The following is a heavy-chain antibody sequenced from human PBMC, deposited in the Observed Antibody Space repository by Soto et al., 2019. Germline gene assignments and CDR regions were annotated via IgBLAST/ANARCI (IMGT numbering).Heavy chain of an antibody. Sequence: EVQLLESGGGLVQPGGSLRLSCAASGFTFSSYAMSWVRQAPGKGLEWVSAISGSGGSTYYADSVKGRFTISRDNSKNPLYLQMNSLRAEDTAVYYCAKIGRYGSGPDYYYGMDVWGQGTTVTVSS. CDR1: GFTFSSYA. V-gene: IGHV3-23*01. D-gene: IGHD3-10*01. CDR3: AKIGRYGSGPDYYYGMDV. J-gene: IGHJ6*02. CDR2: ISGSGGST.